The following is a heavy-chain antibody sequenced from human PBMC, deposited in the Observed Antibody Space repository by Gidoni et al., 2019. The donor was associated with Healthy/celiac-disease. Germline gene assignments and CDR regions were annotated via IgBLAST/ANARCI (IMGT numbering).Heavy chain of an antibody. CDR1: GFTFSSYA. J-gene: IGHJ6*03. Sequence: EVQLLESGGGLVQPGGSLRLSCAASGFTFSSYAMSWVRQAPGKGLEWVSAISGSGGSTYYADSVKGRFTISRDNSKNTLYLQMNSLRAEDTAVYYCAKYEVVAAETGYYYYYMDVWGKGTTVTVSS. D-gene: IGHD2-15*01. V-gene: IGHV3-23*01. CDR2: ISGSGGST. CDR3: AKYEVVAAETGYYYYYMDV.